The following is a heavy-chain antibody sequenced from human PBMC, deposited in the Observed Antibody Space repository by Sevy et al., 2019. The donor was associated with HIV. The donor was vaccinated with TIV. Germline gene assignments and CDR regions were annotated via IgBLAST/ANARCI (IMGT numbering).Heavy chain of an antibody. CDR2: ISGSGGST. J-gene: IGHJ4*02. Sequence: GGSLRLSCAASGFTFSSYAMSWVRQAPGKGLEWVSAISGSGGSTYYADSVMGRFTISRDNSKNTLYLQMNSLRAEDTAVYYCAKGGDWNDGGTFDFDYWGQGTLVTVSS. CDR1: GFTFSSYA. CDR3: AKGGDWNDGGTFDFDY. D-gene: IGHD1-1*01. V-gene: IGHV3-23*01.